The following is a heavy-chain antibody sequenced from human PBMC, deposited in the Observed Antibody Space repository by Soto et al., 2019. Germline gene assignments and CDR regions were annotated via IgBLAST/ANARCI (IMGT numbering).Heavy chain of an antibody. CDR1: GFTFSKHA. V-gene: IGHV3-23*01. J-gene: IGHJ4*02. CDR3: ARGPRRESVVVITRSEGFFET. CDR2: ISGGGYVT. Sequence: EVQMLESGGGLTQPGGSLRLSCEASGFTFSKHAMSWVRQAPGKGLEWVSGISGGGYVTYYADSVKGRFTISRDNSKSTLFLQLNSLTAEDTAVYYCARGPRRESVVVITRSEGFFETWGPGTLVTVSS. D-gene: IGHD3-22*01.